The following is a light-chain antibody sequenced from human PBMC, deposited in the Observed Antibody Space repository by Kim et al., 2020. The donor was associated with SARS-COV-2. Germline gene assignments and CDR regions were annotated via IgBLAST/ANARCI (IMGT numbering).Light chain of an antibody. J-gene: IGLJ3*02. Sequence: RATLSYTGSSSNFGAGYDVHWYQQLTGKSPKLLIYTHVRRPSGVHDRFFGSRSGTSASLAIAGLQLDDEAEYYCQSYDRLSDSKVFGGGTQLTV. CDR1: SSNFGAGYD. CDR3: QSYDRLSDSKV. V-gene: IGLV1-40*01. CDR2: THV.